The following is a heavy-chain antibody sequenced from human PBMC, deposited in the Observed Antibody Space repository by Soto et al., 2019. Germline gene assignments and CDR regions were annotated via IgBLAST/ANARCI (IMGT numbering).Heavy chain of an antibody. CDR2: IIPIFGTA. Sequence: GASVKVSCKASGGTFSSYAISWVRQAPGQGLEWMGGIIPIFGTANYAQKFQGRVTITADESTSTAYMELSSLRSEDTAVYYCARDPGGPSEDYYDSSGPGYWGQGTLVTVSS. V-gene: IGHV1-69*13. CDR1: GGTFSSYA. CDR3: ARDPGGPSEDYYDSSGPGY. J-gene: IGHJ4*02. D-gene: IGHD3-22*01.